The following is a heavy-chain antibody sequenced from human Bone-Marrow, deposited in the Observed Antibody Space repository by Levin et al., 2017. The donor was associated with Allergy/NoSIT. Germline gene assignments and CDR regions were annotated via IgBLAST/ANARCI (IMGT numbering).Heavy chain of an antibody. CDR1: GDTFTELA. CDR3: ASFHRFRRPIRVFVH. CDR2: FDPEHGER. D-gene: IGHD3-3*01. V-gene: IGHV1-24*01. J-gene: IGHJ1*01. Sequence: PVASVKVSCKVSGDTFTELAIHWVRQAPGEGLEWMGGFDPEHGERVHAATYAGRFTMTEDTTTATAHMELSTLTSQDTAVYYCASFHRFRRPIRVFVHWGQGTLVTVS.